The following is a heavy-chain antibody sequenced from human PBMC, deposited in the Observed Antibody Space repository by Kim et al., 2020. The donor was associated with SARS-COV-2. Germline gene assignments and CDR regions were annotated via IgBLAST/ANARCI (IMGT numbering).Heavy chain of an antibody. CDR3: ARALYYSTADAFDI. CDR2: IWYDEKRE. Sequence: GGSLRLSCAASGFIFSNYGMHWVRQAPGKGLEWVAVIWYDEKREYYSDSVRGRFTISRDNSTDTVYLQMNSLRAEDTAVYYCARALYYSTADAFDIWGQG. V-gene: IGHV3-33*01. D-gene: IGHD2-2*01. CDR1: GFIFSNYG. J-gene: IGHJ3*02.